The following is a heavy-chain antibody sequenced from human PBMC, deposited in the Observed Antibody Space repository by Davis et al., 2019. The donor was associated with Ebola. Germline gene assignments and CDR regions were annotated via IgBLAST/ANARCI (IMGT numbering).Heavy chain of an antibody. J-gene: IGHJ1*01. CDR2: ISASGTGR. Sequence: PGGSLRLSCAASGFTYSNYAVIWVRQAPGKGLDWVSVISASGTGRNYADAVKGRFTMSRDNSRNTVYLQMNSLRVEDTAVYFCAKGTMVRGSDQHWGQGTLVTVSS. V-gene: IGHV3-23*01. CDR3: AKGTMVRGSDQH. D-gene: IGHD3-10*01. CDR1: GFTYSNYA.